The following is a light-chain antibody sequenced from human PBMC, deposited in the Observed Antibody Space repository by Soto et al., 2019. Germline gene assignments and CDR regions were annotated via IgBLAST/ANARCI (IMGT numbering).Light chain of an antibody. CDR1: QSVSIW. Sequence: DIHMTQSPATLSASISDRVAITCRASQSVSIWLAWYQQKPGNAPRLLIYEASSLKSGVPSRFSGSGSGTEFTLTISSLQPDDFATYYCQQYFDYPWMFGQGTKVEIK. CDR2: EAS. J-gene: IGKJ1*01. CDR3: QQYFDYPWM. V-gene: IGKV1-5*01.